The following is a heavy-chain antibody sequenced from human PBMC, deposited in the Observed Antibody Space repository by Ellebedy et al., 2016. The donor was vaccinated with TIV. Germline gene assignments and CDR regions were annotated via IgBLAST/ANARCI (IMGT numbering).Heavy chain of an antibody. CDR2: ISTYNGKT. Sequence: AASVKVSCKASGYRFDSYALTWVREAPGQGLEWMGWISTYNGKTNYAQNFQGRVTMTEDTSTDTAYMELSSLRSEDTAVYYCATLLSHLDYWGQGTLVTVSS. D-gene: IGHD3-16*02. J-gene: IGHJ4*02. CDR3: ATLLSHLDY. CDR1: GYRFDSYA. V-gene: IGHV1-18*01.